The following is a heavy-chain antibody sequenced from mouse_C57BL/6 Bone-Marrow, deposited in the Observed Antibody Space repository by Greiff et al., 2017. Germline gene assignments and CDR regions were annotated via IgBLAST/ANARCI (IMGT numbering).Heavy chain of an antibody. CDR2: IYPGSGST. Sequence: QVQLQQPGAELVKPGASVKMSCKASGYTFTSYWITWVKQRPGQGLEWIGDIYPGSGSTNYNEKFKSKATLTVDTSSSTAYMQLSSLKSEDSAVXYCASLITTVVAPGFAYWGQGTLVTVSA. CDR3: ASLITTVVAPGFAY. V-gene: IGHV1-55*01. CDR1: GYTFTSYW. D-gene: IGHD1-1*01. J-gene: IGHJ3*01.